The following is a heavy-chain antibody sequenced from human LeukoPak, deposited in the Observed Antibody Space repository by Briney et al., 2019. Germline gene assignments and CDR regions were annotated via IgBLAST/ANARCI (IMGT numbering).Heavy chain of an antibody. CDR3: ARSGRLLLWFGELPHPFDY. V-gene: IGHV4-59*01. J-gene: IGHJ4*02. CDR2: IYYSGST. Sequence: SETLSLTCTVSGGSISSYYWGWIRQPPGKGLEWIGYIYYSGSTNYNPSLKSRVTISVDTSKNQFSLKLSSVTVADTAVYYCARSGRLLLWFGELPHPFDYWGQGTLVTVSS. D-gene: IGHD3-10*01. CDR1: GGSISSYY.